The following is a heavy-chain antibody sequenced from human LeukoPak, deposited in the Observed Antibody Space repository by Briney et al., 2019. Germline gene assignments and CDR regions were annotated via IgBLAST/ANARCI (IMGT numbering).Heavy chain of an antibody. J-gene: IGHJ5*02. CDR1: GFTFSTYA. CDR2: VSGTGGRT. V-gene: IGHV3-23*01. CDR3: VKASSSSPQYNWFDA. D-gene: IGHD6-6*01. Sequence: GGSLRLSCAASGFTFSTYAMSWVRQAPGKGLEWVPVVSGTGGRTYYADSVKGRFTISRDNSKNTLYLQMNSLRAEDTALYYCVKASSSSPQYNWFDAWGQGTLVTVSS.